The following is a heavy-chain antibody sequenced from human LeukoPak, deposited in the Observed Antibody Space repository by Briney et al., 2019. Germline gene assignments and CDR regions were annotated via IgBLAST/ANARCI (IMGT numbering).Heavy chain of an antibody. D-gene: IGHD3-10*01. V-gene: IGHV3-33*01. J-gene: IGHJ4*02. CDR3: ATGGVTLFDY. CDR2: IWYDGSNK. Sequence: GGSLRLSCAASGFTFRSYGMQWVRQAPGKGLEWVAIIWYDGSNKYYADSVKGRFTISRDNSKNTLYLQMNSLRAEDTAVYYCATGGVTLFDYWGQGTLVTVSS. CDR1: GFTFRSYG.